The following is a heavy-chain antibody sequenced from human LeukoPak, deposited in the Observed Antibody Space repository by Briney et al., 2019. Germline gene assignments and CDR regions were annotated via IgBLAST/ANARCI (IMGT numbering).Heavy chain of an antibody. CDR3: ARDDAPYSSSWANDY. CDR1: GFTFSSYW. D-gene: IGHD6-13*01. Sequence: GGSLRLSCAASGFTFSSYWMSWVRQAPGKGLEWVANIKQDGSEKYYVDSVKGRFTISRDNAKNPLYLQMNSLRAEDTAVYYCARDDAPYSSSWANDYWGQGTLVTVSS. CDR2: IKQDGSEK. V-gene: IGHV3-7*01. J-gene: IGHJ4*02.